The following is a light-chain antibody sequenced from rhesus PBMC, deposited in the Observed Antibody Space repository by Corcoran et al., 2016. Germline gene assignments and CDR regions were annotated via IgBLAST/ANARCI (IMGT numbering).Light chain of an antibody. J-gene: IGKJ3*01. V-gene: IGKV1-21*01. Sequence: DIQMTQSPSSLSASVGDRVTITCRASQGISSWLAWYQQKPGKAPKLLNYKASSLQRGVPSRFSGRGSGTDCHLTISSLQPEDVATYYCQQYNSAPFTFGPGTKLDIK. CDR1: QGISSW. CDR3: QQYNSAPFT. CDR2: KAS.